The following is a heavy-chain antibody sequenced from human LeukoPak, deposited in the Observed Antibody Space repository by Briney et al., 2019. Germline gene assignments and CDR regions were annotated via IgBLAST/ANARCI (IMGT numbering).Heavy chain of an antibody. V-gene: IGHV5-51*01. CDR3: ARHLWEGCGGGSCYPLPADY. CDR2: IYPGDSDT. J-gene: IGHJ4*02. CDR1: GDSFTSYW. Sequence: GESLKISCKGSGDSFTSYWIGWVRQMPGKGLEWMGIIYPGDSDTRYSPSFQGQVTISAGKSISTAYLQWSSLKASDTAMCYCARHLWEGCGGGSCYPLPADYWGQGTLVTVSS. D-gene: IGHD2-15*01.